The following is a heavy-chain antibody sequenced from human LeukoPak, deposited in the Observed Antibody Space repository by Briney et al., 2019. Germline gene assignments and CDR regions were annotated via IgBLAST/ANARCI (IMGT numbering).Heavy chain of an antibody. Sequence: GGSLRLSCAASGLTFSSYAMTWVRQAPGKGLEWVSGISGSGGTTYYADSVKGRFTISRDNTKNSVYLQMNSLRAEDTAIYFCVRDAVMSPEVLLTAWDYFDCWGQGTLVTVSS. CDR3: VRDAVMSPEVLLTAWDYFDC. V-gene: IGHV3-23*01. CDR2: ISGSGGTT. CDR1: GLTFSSYA. J-gene: IGHJ4*02. D-gene: IGHD2-21*01.